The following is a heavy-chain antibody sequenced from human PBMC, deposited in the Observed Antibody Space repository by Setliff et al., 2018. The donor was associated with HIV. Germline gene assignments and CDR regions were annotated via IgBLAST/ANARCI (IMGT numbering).Heavy chain of an antibody. J-gene: IGHJ3*01. D-gene: IGHD3-10*01. CDR2: IHYDGSTT. CDR3: TRVRPGRWAALDAFDL. Sequence: GGSLRLSCAASGFTFNSYEMNWVRQAPGKGLVWVSRIHYDGSTTNYADFVKGRFTISRDNAKNTLYLQMDSLRAEDTAVYYCTRVRPGRWAALDAFDLWGQGTMVTVSS. V-gene: IGHV3-74*01. CDR1: GFTFNSYE.